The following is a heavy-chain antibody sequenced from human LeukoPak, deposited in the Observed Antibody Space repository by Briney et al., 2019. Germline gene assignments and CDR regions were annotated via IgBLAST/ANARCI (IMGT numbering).Heavy chain of an antibody. V-gene: IGHV3-30*02. CDR2: IRFDGSDK. D-gene: IGHD4/OR15-4a*01. CDR3: AGRAGAYSHPYDY. J-gene: IGHJ4*02. CDR1: GFTFSSYG. Sequence: GGSLRLSCTASGFTFSSYGMHWVRQVPGKGLEWVAFIRFDGSDKYYADSVKGRFTISRDNFKNTLYLQMNSLRAEDTAVYYCAGRAGAYSHPYDYWGQGTLVTVSS.